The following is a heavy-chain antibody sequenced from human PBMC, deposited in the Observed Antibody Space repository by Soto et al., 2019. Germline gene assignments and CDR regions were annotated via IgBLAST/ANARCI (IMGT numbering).Heavy chain of an antibody. CDR3: ARHRYRTQSNGVMTPFEAFDL. CDR2: VYRSGST. D-gene: IGHD3-3*01. Sequence: QVQLQESGPGLVKPSESLSLTCTVSGGSISTYYWSWLRQTPGKGLEWIGHVYRSGSTNYNPSLKXXLTISVDTAXNXXXLXXNSVTAQDAAVYYCARHRYRTQSNGVMTPFEAFDLWGRGTLVNVSS. V-gene: IGHV4-59*08. CDR1: GGSISTYY. J-gene: IGHJ3*01.